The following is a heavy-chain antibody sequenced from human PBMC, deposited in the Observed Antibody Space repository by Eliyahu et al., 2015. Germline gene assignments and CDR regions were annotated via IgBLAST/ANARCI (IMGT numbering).Heavy chain of an antibody. V-gene: IGHV4-39*02. J-gene: IGHJ3*01. CDR2: FYFSGST. CDR1: GGPVSXTTYF. Sequence: QLQLQESGPGLVKPSETLSLTCTVSGGPVSXTTYFWGWIRQPPGKGLEWIATFYFSGSTYYNPSLESRVTISADTSKNHFSLKLTSVTAADTAIYYCVRLAPYYYSGDTSLWGHGTMVTVSA. D-gene: IGHD3-10*01. CDR3: VRLAPYYYSGDTSL.